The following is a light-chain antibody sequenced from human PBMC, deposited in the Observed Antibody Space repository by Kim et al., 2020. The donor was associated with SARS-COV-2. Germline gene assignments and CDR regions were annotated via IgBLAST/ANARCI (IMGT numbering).Light chain of an antibody. CDR1: SHDIGACYI. Sequence: PGRLVTISCTGISHDIGACYIVLCYQQLPGTAPKLLFSVISIRPSGVPDRFSDSKSGTSASLALSGLQAEDESDYFCQSYAIPRGVFGTGTQLTVL. CDR3: QSYAIPRGV. CDR2: VIS. V-gene: IGLV1-40*01. J-gene: IGLJ1*01.